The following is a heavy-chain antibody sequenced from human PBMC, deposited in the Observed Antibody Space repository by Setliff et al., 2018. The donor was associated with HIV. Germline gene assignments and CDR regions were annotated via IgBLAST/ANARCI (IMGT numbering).Heavy chain of an antibody. Sequence: PSETLSLTCAVSGGSISSGGYYWGWIRQPPGEGLEWIGSFHSSGSTSYNPSLRSRVVLSVDTSKNQLSLRLTSFTAADTAVYCCARPLSPSYNFWGDAFAIWGQGTLVTVSS. CDR2: FHSSGST. CDR1: GGSISSGGYY. V-gene: IGHV4-39*01. J-gene: IGHJ3*02. D-gene: IGHD3-3*01. CDR3: ARPLSPSYNFWGDAFAI.